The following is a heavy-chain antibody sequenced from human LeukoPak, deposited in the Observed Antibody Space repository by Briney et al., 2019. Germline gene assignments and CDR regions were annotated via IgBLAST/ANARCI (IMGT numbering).Heavy chain of an antibody. D-gene: IGHD4-17*01. CDR3: ARARNYGDSTSVGYPDY. CDR2: IIPIFGTA. V-gene: IGHV1-69*01. Sequence: ASVKVSCKASGGTFSSYAISWVRQAPGQGLEWMGGIIPIFGTANYAQKFQGRVTITADESTSTAYMELSSLRSEDTAVYYCARARNYGDSTSVGYPDYWGQGTLVTVSS. CDR1: GGTFSSYA. J-gene: IGHJ4*02.